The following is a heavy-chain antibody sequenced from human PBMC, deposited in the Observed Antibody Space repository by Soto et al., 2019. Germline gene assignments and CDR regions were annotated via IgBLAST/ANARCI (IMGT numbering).Heavy chain of an antibody. V-gene: IGHV4-31*03. D-gene: IGHD4-17*01. CDR3: AREKEDDSGDYNAFDI. CDR2: IYYSGTK. J-gene: IGHJ3*02. Sequence: QVQLQESGPGLVKPSQTLSLTCTVSGDSINNGDCYWSWLRQLPGKGLEWIGYIYYSGTKYYNPSLKSRVSMSVDTSKNQFSLNLTSVTAADTAVYYCAREKEDDSGDYNAFDIWVQGTVVTVSS. CDR1: GDSINNGDCY.